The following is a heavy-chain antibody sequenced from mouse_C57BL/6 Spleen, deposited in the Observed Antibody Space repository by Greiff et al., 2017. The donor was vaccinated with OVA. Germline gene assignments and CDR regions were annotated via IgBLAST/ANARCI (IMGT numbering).Heavy chain of an antibody. CDR3: ARSYYYAMDY. J-gene: IGHJ4*01. CDR1: GFSFTSYG. CDR2: IWSGGST. Sequence: QVQLQQSGPGLVQPSQSLSITCTVSGFSFTSYGVHWVRQSPGQGLEWLGVIWSGGSTDYNAAFISRLSTNKDNSKSQIFFKMNSLQAYDAAIYYCARSYYYAMDYWGQGTSVTVSS. V-gene: IGHV2-2*01.